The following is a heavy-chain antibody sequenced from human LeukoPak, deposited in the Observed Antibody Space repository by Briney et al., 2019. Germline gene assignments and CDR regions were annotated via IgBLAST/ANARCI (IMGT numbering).Heavy chain of an antibody. D-gene: IGHD3-3*01. CDR1: GGSITTAGYY. CDR3: ARAPSDYYDLGIDY. V-gene: IGHV4-39*07. J-gene: IGHJ4*02. CDR2: IYYSGST. Sequence: SETLSLTCTVSGGSITTAGYYWDWIRQPPGKGLEWMGGIYYSGSTYYNPSLKSRVTISIDTSKNQFSLKLSSVTAADTAVYYCARAPSDYYDLGIDYWGQGTLVTVSS.